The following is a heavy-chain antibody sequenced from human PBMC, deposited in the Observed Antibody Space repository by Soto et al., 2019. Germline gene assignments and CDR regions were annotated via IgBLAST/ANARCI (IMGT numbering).Heavy chain of an antibody. CDR3: ARGRSVLLWFGELFLDY. J-gene: IGHJ4*02. Sequence: QVQLQQWGAGLLKPSETLSLTCAVYGGSFSGYYWSWIRQPPGKGLEWIGEINHSGSTNYNPSLKRRVTISRDPSTNQFSVKLSSVTAADTAVYYCARGRSVLLWFGELFLDYWGQGTLVTVSS. CDR1: GGSFSGYY. D-gene: IGHD3-10*01. V-gene: IGHV4-34*01. CDR2: INHSGST.